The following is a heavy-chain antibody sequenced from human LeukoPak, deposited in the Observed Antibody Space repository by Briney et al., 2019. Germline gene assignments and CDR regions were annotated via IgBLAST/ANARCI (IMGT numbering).Heavy chain of an antibody. J-gene: IGHJ5*02. Sequence: SGTLSLTCTVSGGSISSNSFYWGWIRQPPGKGLEWIGSIYYSGSTYYNPSLKSRVTISVDTSKNQFSLKLSSVTVADTAVYYCARDRYYYGSGNYGVPNWFDPWGQGTLVTVSS. CDR1: GGSISSNSFY. CDR3: ARDRYYYGSGNYGVPNWFDP. D-gene: IGHD3-10*01. V-gene: IGHV4-39*02. CDR2: IYYSGST.